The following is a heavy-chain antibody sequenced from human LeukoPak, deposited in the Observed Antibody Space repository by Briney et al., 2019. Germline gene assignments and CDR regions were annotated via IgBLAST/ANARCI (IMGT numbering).Heavy chain of an antibody. J-gene: IGHJ5*02. D-gene: IGHD1-26*01. CDR1: GGTFSSYA. Sequence: SVKVSCKASGGTFSSYAISWVRQAPGQGLEWMGRIIPIFGTANYAQKFQGRVTITTDESTSTAYMELSSLRSEDTAVYYCATVSGSYYWFDPWGQGTLVTVSS. V-gene: IGHV1-69*05. CDR3: ATVSGSYYWFDP. CDR2: IIPIFGTA.